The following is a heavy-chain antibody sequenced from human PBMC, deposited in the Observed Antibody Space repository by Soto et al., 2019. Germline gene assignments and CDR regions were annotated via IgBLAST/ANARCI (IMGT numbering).Heavy chain of an antibody. CDR3: ARVPLGSCSSTSCYYSYYYYMDV. Sequence: GASVKVSCKASGYTFTSYGISWVRKAPGQELEWKRWISTYNGNTNYAKKHQSRVTMTTDTSTRTAYMKMRSLRSNNTPVYYCARVPLGSCSSTSCYYSYYYYMDVWSKGTTVTVSS. CDR1: GYTFTSYG. J-gene: IGHJ6*03. CDR2: ISTYNGNT. V-gene: IGHV1-18*01. D-gene: IGHD2-2*01.